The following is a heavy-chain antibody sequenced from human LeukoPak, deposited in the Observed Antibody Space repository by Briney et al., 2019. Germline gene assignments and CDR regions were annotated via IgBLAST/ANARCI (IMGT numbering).Heavy chain of an antibody. D-gene: IGHD5-18*01. Sequence: PSETLSLTCTVSGGSISTYYGSWIRQPPGKGLEWIGYIYYSGSTNYNPSLKSRVTISVDTSKDQFSLKLSSVTAADTAVYYCARKVVGYSYDYFDYWGQGTLVTVSS. J-gene: IGHJ4*02. V-gene: IGHV4-59*01. CDR2: IYYSGST. CDR1: GGSISTYY. CDR3: ARKVVGYSYDYFDY.